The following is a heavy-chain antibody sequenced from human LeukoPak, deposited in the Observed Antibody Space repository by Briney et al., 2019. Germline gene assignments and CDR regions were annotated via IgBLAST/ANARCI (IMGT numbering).Heavy chain of an antibody. Sequence: PSETLSLTCAVYGGSFSGYYWSWIRQSPGKGLEWIGYIYYSGSTYYNPSLKSRVTISVDTSKNQFSLKLSSVTAADTAVYYCAREHYGDYVDYWGQGTLVTVSS. V-gene: IGHV4-30-4*01. CDR2: IYYSGST. J-gene: IGHJ4*02. D-gene: IGHD4-17*01. CDR3: AREHYGDYVDY. CDR1: GGSFSGYY.